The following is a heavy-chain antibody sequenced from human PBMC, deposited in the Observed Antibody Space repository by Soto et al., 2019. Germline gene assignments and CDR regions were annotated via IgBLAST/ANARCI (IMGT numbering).Heavy chain of an antibody. Sequence: EVQLVEPGGGLVQPGGSLRLSCAASGFTFSNYWMSWVRQVPGKGLAWVSNIKEDGSEKYYVDSVKGRFTISRDNAKNSVHLQMNSLRDEDTAVYYCVRFSILVSGRGRGAFFDSWGQGTPVTVSS. V-gene: IGHV3-7*03. CDR1: GFTFSNYW. J-gene: IGHJ4*02. CDR2: IKEDGSEK. CDR3: VRFSILVSGRGRGAFFDS. D-gene: IGHD6-19*01.